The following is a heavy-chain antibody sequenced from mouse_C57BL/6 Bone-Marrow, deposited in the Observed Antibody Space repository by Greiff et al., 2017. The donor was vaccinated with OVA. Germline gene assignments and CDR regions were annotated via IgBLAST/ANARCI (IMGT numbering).Heavy chain of an antibody. CDR2: IHPNSGST. D-gene: IGHD1-1*01. CDR3: ARYPVYGSSWVWYFDV. J-gene: IGHJ1*03. Sequence: QVQLQQPGAELVKPGASVKLSCKASGYTFTSYWMHWVKQRPGQGLEWIGMIHPNSGSTNYNEKFKSKATLTVDKSSSTAYMQLSSLTSEDSAVYYCARYPVYGSSWVWYFDVWGTGTTVTVSS. V-gene: IGHV1-64*01. CDR1: GYTFTSYW.